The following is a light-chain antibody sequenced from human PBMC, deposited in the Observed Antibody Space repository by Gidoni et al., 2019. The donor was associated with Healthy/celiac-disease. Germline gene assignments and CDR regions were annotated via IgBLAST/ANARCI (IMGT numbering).Light chain of an antibody. J-gene: IGKJ4*01. CDR3: QQRSNWPPGT. Sequence: EIVLTQSPATLSLSPGERATLSCRASQSVSSYLAWYQQKPGQATRLLIYDASNRATGIPARFSGSVSGTDFTLTISSLEPEDFAVYYCQQRSNWPPGTFXGXTKVEIK. CDR1: QSVSSY. CDR2: DAS. V-gene: IGKV3-11*01.